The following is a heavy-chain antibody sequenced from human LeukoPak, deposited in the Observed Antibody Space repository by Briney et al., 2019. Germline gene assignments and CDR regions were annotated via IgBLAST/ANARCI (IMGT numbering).Heavy chain of an antibody. D-gene: IGHD3-10*01. CDR1: GFTFSSYS. J-gene: IGHJ4*02. V-gene: IGHV3-21*01. CDR3: ARDLWFGEFFDY. Sequence: GGSLRLSCAASGFTFSSYSMNWVRQAPGKGLEWVSSISSSSSYIYYADSVKGRFTISRDNAKNSLSPQMNSLRAEDTAVYYCARDLWFGEFFDYWGQGTLDTVSS. CDR2: ISSSSSYI.